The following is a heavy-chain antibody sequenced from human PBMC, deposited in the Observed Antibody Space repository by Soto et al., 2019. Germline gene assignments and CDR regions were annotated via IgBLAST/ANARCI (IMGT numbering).Heavy chain of an antibody. CDR3: ARGFQEIGYFDP. V-gene: IGHV1-69*01. D-gene: IGHD6-13*01. CDR2: IIPIVGTA. CDR1: GGTFSSYA. Sequence: QVQLVQSGAEVKKPGSSVKVSCKASGGTFSSYAISWVRQAPGQGLEWMGGIIPIVGTANYAQNFQGRVRITADESTSTAYMELSSLRSEDTAVYYCARGFQEIGYFDPWGQGTLVTVSS. J-gene: IGHJ5*02.